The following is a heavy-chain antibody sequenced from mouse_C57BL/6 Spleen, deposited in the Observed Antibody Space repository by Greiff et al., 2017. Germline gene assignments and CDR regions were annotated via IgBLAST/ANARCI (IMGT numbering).Heavy chain of an antibody. J-gene: IGHJ2*01. D-gene: IGHD3-1*01. CDR1: GFTFNTYA. Sequence: EVQLVESGGGLVQPKGSLKLSCAASGFTFNTYAMHWVRQAPGKGLEWVAHIRSKSSNYATYYADSVKDRFTISRDDSQSMLYLQMNNLKTEDTAMYYCVRDGISGYFDYWGQGTTLTVSS. V-gene: IGHV10-3*01. CDR3: VRDGISGYFDY. CDR2: IRSKSSNYAT.